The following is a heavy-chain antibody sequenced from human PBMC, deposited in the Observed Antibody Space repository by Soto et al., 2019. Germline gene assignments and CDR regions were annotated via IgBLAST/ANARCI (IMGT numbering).Heavy chain of an antibody. J-gene: IGHJ4*02. V-gene: IGHV1-18*01. CDR3: AVAVAGYDY. CDR1: GYTFTRYG. Sequence: QVQLVQSGAEVKKPGASVKVSCKASGYTFTRYGISWVRTAPGQGLEWMGWISAYNGNTNYAQKLQGRVTMTTDTATSTAYMELRSRRADDTAVYYFAVAVAGYDYRGQVTLVTVAS. D-gene: IGHD6-19*01. CDR2: ISAYNGNT.